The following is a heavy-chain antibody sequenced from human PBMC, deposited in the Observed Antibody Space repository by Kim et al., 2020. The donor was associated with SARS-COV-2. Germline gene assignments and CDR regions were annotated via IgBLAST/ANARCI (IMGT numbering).Heavy chain of an antibody. Sequence: NKYYADSVKGRVHFYRDNSKNTLYLQMNVLRFEDTAVYYWAILSTGPFDYWGQGTLVTVSS. V-gene: IGHV3-30*02. D-gene: IGHD2-15*01. CDR2: NK. CDR3: AILSTGPFDY. J-gene: IGHJ4*02.